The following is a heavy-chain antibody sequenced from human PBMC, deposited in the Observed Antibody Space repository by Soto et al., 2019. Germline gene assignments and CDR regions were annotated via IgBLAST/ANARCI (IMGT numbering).Heavy chain of an antibody. CDR3: AKAPRGFNFFTEY. J-gene: IGHJ4*02. CDR1: GFTFSNHA. CDR2: ISGGGDFR. D-gene: IGHD5-12*01. V-gene: IGHV3-23*01. Sequence: GGSLRLSCAASGFTFSNHAMSWVRQAPGKGLEWVSTISGGGDFRDYADSVKGRFTISRDNSKNTLFLQMNSLRAEDTAVYYCAKAPRGFNFFTEYWGQGTLVTVSS.